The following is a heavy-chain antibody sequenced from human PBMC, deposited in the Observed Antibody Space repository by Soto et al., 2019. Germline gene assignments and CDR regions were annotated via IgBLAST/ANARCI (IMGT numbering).Heavy chain of an antibody. CDR1: GFTFSSFE. CDR3: ARDLINCSGGSCYSGRFDY. J-gene: IGHJ4*02. Sequence: PGGSLRLSCAASGFTFSSFEMNWVRQAPGKGLEWVSYINNRGSTIYYADSVKGRFTISRDNAKNSLYLQMNSLRAEDTAVYYCARDLINCSGGSCYSGRFDYWGQGTLVTSPQ. V-gene: IGHV3-48*03. D-gene: IGHD2-15*01. CDR2: INNRGSTI.